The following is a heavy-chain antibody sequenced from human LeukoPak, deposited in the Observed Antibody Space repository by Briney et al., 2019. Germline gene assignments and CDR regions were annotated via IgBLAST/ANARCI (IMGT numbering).Heavy chain of an antibody. J-gene: IGHJ4*02. CDR2: MNPNSGGT. CDR1: GYTLTGHS. Sequence: ASVKVSCKDSGYTLTGHSMHWVRQAPGQGLEWMGWMNPNSGGTKYTRKFQGRVTMTRDTSISTAYMELSRLTSDDTAMYYCARDKLGLGELSLYDEWGQGTQVTVSS. D-gene: IGHD3-16*02. CDR3: ARDKLGLGELSLYDE. V-gene: IGHV1-2*02.